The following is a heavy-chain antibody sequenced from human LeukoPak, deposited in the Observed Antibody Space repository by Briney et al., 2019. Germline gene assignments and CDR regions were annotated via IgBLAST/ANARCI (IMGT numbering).Heavy chain of an antibody. Sequence: SVTVSCTASGGTFSSYAISWVRQAPGQGLEWMGGIIPIFGTANYAQKFQGRVTITADESTSTAYMELSSLRSEDTAVYYCARLGYYGSGSEPGDDNAFDIWGQGTMVTVSS. V-gene: IGHV1-69*13. CDR3: ARLGYYGSGSEPGDDNAFDI. D-gene: IGHD3-10*01. CDR2: IIPIFGTA. CDR1: GGTFSSYA. J-gene: IGHJ3*02.